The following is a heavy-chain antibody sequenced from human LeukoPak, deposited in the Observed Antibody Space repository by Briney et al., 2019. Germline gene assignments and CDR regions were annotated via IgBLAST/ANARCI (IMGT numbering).Heavy chain of an antibody. J-gene: IGHJ4*02. CDR2: IYYDRST. Sequence: SETLSLTCTVSGGSISSSTYYWGWIRQPPGKGLEWIGNIYYDRSTYYNPSLKSRVTISVDTSKNQFSLKLNSVTAADTAVYYCARTGKTLLNYDFDYWGQGTLVTVSS. D-gene: IGHD1-7*01. CDR1: GGSISSSTYY. CDR3: ARTGKTLLNYDFDY. V-gene: IGHV4-39*07.